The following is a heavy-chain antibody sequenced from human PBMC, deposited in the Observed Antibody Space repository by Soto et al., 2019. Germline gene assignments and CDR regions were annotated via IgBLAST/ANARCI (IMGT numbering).Heavy chain of an antibody. J-gene: IGHJ1*01. CDR3: ASGIQLWLRRINNGYSG. D-gene: IGHD5-18*01. CDR2: IIPMFGTA. CDR1: GGTFSTYA. Sequence: ASVKVSCKAPGGTFSTYAISWVRQAPGQGLEWMGGIIPMFGTANYAQRFQDRVTITADESTNTVCMELSSLRSEDTAVYFCASGIQLWLRRINNGYSGWGQGTLVTVSS. V-gene: IGHV1-69*13.